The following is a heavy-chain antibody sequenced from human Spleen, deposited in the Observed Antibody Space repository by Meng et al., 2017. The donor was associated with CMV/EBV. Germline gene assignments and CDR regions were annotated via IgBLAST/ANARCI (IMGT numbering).Heavy chain of an antibody. V-gene: IGHV1-69*02. CDR3: ARGASRDCSSTSCPLDV. CDR1: GGTFSSYT. Sequence: SVKVSCKASGGTFSSYTISWVRQAPGQGLEWMGRIIPILGIANYAQKFQGRVTITADKSTSTAYMELSSLRSEDTAVYYCARGASRDCSSTSCPLDVWGQGTTVTVS. J-gene: IGHJ6*02. CDR2: IIPILGIA. D-gene: IGHD2-2*01.